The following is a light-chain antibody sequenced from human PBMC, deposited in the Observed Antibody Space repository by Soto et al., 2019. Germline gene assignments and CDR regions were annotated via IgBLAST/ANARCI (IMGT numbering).Light chain of an antibody. CDR3: QQANSFPIN. J-gene: IGKJ5*01. V-gene: IGKV1D-12*01. Sequence: DIQMTQSPSAVSAFVGDRVTITCRASHGTSSLAWYQHKPGRAPKLLIFGASSLQSGVPSRFSGSGSGTDFTLTISSLQPEDFATYYCQQANSFPINCGQGTRREIK. CDR1: HGTSS. CDR2: GAS.